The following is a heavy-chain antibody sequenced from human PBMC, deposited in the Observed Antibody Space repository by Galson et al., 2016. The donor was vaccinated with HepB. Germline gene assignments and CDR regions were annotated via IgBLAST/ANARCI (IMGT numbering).Heavy chain of an antibody. D-gene: IGHD3-10*01. Sequence: SLRLSCAASGFTFSSCSMHWVRQAPGKGLEWVAVISYDGGEKHHADSVKGRFTISRDNSKNTLFLQMDSLRAEDTAIYYCAKDRAFRKSYFDYWGQGTLVTVSS. J-gene: IGHJ4*02. CDR2: ISYDGGEK. CDR1: GFTFSSCS. V-gene: IGHV3-30*04. CDR3: AKDRAFRKSYFDY.